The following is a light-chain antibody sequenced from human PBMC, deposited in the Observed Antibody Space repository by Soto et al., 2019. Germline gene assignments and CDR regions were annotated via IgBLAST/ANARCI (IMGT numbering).Light chain of an antibody. V-gene: IGKV1-39*01. CDR3: QKGHSNQYT. J-gene: IGKJ2*01. Sequence: DIQMTQSPYSLSASVGDSVTITCRASQNIRTYLNWYQQKPGRAPKLLIHSASALPSGVPSRFSGSGSGTEFTLTMSGLQPEDFATYYCQKGHSNQYTFGQGTKVEIK. CDR1: QNIRTY. CDR2: SAS.